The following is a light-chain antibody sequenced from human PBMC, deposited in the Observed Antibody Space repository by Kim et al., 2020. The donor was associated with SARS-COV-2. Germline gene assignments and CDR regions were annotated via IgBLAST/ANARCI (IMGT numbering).Light chain of an antibody. Sequence: ASVGDRVTITCRASQSTDNNLGWVQQKPGKAPKSLIYSVSTLQDGVPSRFSASGSGPVFTLTISGLQPEDVATYYCQQYNLYPLTFGGGTKVDIK. V-gene: IGKV1-16*01. J-gene: IGKJ4*01. CDR3: QQYNLYPLT. CDR2: SVS. CDR1: QSTDNN.